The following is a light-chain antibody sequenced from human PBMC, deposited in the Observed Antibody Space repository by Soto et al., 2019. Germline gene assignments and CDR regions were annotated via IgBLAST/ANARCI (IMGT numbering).Light chain of an antibody. J-gene: IGKJ4*01. CDR3: QQSYSTLLLT. CDR2: AAS. V-gene: IGKV1-39*01. CDR1: QSIRNY. Sequence: DIPMTQSPSSLSASVGDRVTITCRASQSIRNYLNWYQQKPGKAPKLLIYAASSLQSGVPSRFSGSGSGTDFTLTISSLQPEDFATYYCQQSYSTLLLTFGGGTKVEIK.